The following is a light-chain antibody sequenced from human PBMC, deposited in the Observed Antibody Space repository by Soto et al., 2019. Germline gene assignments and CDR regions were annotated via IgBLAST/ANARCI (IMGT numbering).Light chain of an antibody. CDR2: DNS. CDR1: IFNIASHP. CDR3: QSYDSRLSAVV. J-gene: IGLJ2*01. Sequence: QSVLVQPPSASGTPGQKVTIFCSGTIFNIASHPVNWYQRLPGTAPKLLIYDNSNRPSGVPDRFSGSKSGTSASLAITGLQAEDGTDYYCQSYDSRLSAVVFGGGTKVTVL. V-gene: IGLV1-40*01.